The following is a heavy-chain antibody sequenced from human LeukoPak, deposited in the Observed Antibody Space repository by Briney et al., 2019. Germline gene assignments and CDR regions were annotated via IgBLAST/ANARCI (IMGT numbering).Heavy chain of an antibody. D-gene: IGHD5-12*01. CDR1: GFTFSCYT. CDR2: ITSSSSEI. CDR3: ARVSSTMTVDKDFQH. J-gene: IGHJ1*01. V-gene: IGHV3-21*03. Sequence: GGSLRLSCAASGFTFSCYTMNWVRQAPGKGLEWVSAITSSSSEIYYADSVKGRFTISRDNAKNSLYLQMNSLRAEDTAVYYCARVSSTMTVDKDFQHWGQGTLVTVSS.